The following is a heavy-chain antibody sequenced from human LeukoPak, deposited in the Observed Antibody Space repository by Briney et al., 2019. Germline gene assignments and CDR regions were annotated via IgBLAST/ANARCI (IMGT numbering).Heavy chain of an antibody. CDR3: AKAPQDRG. CDR2: ISGSGGST. Sequence: GGSLRLSCAASGFTFNDYAMHWVRQAPGKGLEWVSGISGSGGSTYYADSVKGRFTISRDNSKNTLYLQMNSLRAEDTAVYYCAKAPQDRGWGQGTLVTVSS. D-gene: IGHD3-10*01. J-gene: IGHJ4*02. V-gene: IGHV3-23*01. CDR1: GFTFNDYA.